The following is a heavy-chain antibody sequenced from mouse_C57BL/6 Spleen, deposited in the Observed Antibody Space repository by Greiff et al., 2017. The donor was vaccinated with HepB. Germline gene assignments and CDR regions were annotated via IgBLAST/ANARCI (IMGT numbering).Heavy chain of an antibody. Sequence: EVQLQQSGPELVKPGASVKISCKASGYTFTDYYMNWVKQSHGKSLEWIGDINPNNGGTSYNQKFKGKATLPVDKSSSTAYMELRSLTSEDSAVYYCSYYGNYFYYFDYWDQGTTLTVSS. CDR1: GYTFTDYY. D-gene: IGHD2-1*01. CDR2: INPNNGGT. V-gene: IGHV1-26*01. CDR3: SYYGNYFYYFDY. J-gene: IGHJ2*01.